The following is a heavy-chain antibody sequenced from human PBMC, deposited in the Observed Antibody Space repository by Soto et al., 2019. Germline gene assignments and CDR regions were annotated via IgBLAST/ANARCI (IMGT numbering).Heavy chain of an antibody. V-gene: IGHV3-73*01. D-gene: IGHD4-17*01. CDR3: CGRGGDSLQDI. CDR2: IRGRAKKYAT. Sequence: EVQLVESGGDLVQPGGSLKLSCTGLGFNFSGSALHWVRQPSGKGLEWVGRIRGRAKKYATSYATSVRGRFYLSRDDSKNTAFLQMNSLRDGDTGVYFCCGRGGDSLQDIWGQGTLVTVSS. CDR1: GFNFSGSA. J-gene: IGHJ4*02.